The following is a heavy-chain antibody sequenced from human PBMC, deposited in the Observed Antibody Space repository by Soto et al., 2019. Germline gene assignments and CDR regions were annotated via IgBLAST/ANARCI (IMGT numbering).Heavy chain of an antibody. CDR2: INPNSGGT. V-gene: IGHV1-2*04. CDR1: GYTFTGYY. CDR3: AREIERYSSSGFRMDV. J-gene: IGHJ6*02. D-gene: IGHD6-6*01. Sequence: ASVKVSCKASGYTFTGYYMHWVRQAPGQGLEWMGWINPNSGGTNYAQKFQGWVTMTRDTSISTAYMELSRLRSDDTAVYYCAREIERYSSSGFRMDVWGQGTTVTVSS.